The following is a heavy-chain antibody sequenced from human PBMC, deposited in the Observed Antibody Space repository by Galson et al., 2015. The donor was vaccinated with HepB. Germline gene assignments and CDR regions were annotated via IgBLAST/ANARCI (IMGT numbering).Heavy chain of an antibody. J-gene: IGHJ4*02. CDR1: GFSFSNYA. CDR2: ILDDGSNK. CDR3: EKDPFGSESYYGFYFDY. V-gene: IGHV3-30*04. Sequence: SLRLSCEASGFSFSNYAMHWVRQAPGKGLEWVSVILDDGSNKYYADSVKGRFTISRDNSKNTLYLQINSLRAEDTAVYYCEKDPFGSESYYGFYFDYWGQGTLGTVSS. D-gene: IGHD3-10*01.